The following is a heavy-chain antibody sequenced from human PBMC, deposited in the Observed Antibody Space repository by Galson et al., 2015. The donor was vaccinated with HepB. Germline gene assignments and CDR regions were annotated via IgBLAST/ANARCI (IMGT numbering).Heavy chain of an antibody. CDR2: IRNGANYYAT. D-gene: IGHD3/OR15-3a*01. CDR1: GFTFSGSG. J-gene: IGHJ6*02. V-gene: IGHV3-73*01. Sequence: SLRLSCAASGFTFSGSGIHWVRQAPGKGLEWVGRIRNGANYYATAYAPSVRGRFTVSRDDLKSTAYLQMNRLTPEDTAVYYCTRPGYGSSGFLDYAHGVDVWGQGTTVIVS. CDR3: TRPGYGSSGFLDYAHGVDV.